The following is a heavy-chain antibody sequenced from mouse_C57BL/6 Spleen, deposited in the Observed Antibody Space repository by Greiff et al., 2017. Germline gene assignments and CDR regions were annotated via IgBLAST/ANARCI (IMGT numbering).Heavy chain of an antibody. V-gene: IGHV5-17*01. J-gene: IGHJ2*01. CDR3: ARSAYYSNPYCFDY. CDR1: GFTFSDYG. D-gene: IGHD2-5*01. CDR2: ISSGSSTI. Sequence: EVQGVESGGGLVKPGGSLKLSCAASGFTFSDYGMHWVRQAPEKGLEWVAYISSGSSTIYYADTVKGRFTIARDNAKNTLFLQMTSLRSEDTAMYYGARSAYYSNPYCFDYWGQGTTLTVSS.